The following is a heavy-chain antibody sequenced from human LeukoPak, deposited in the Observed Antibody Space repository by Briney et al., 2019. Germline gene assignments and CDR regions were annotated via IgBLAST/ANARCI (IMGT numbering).Heavy chain of an antibody. CDR1: GYTFTSYA. J-gene: IGHJ4*02. CDR3: ARGGSLAVAPHLYYFDY. Sequence: GASVKVSCKASGYTFTSYAMHWVRQAPGQRLEWMGWINAGNGNTKYSQKFQGRVTMTRDTSASTVYMELSSLRSEDTAVYYCARGGSLAVAPHLYYFDYWGQGTLVTVSS. D-gene: IGHD6-19*01. CDR2: INAGNGNT. V-gene: IGHV1-3*01.